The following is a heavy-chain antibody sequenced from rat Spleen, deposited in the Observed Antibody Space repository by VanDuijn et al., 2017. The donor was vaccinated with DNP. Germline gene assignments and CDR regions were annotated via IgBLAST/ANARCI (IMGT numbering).Heavy chain of an antibody. J-gene: IGHJ3*01. Sequence: EVQLVESGGDLVQPGGSLKLSCVPSGFTFRDYNMAWVRQAPRKGLEWVATITYDRSTIYYRDSVKGRFTVSRDNAENTLYLQMDSLRSEDTATYYCAKVRTTGIPGFAYWGQGTLVTVSS. D-gene: IGHD1-9*01. CDR2: ITYDRSTI. CDR3: AKVRTTGIPGFAY. CDR1: GFTFRDYN. V-gene: IGHV5-7*01.